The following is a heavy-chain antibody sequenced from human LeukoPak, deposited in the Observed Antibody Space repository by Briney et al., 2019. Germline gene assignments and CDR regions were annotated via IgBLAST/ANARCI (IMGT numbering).Heavy chain of an antibody. Sequence: SETLSLTCTVSGGSISSYYWSWIRQPPGKGLEWIGYIYYSGSTNYNPSLKSRVTISVDTSKNQISLKLSSVTAADTAVYYCARSGYSSGWYAGYWGQGTLVTVSS. CDR3: ARSGYSSGWYAGY. CDR1: GGSISSYY. CDR2: IYYSGST. D-gene: IGHD6-19*01. J-gene: IGHJ4*02. V-gene: IGHV4-59*01.